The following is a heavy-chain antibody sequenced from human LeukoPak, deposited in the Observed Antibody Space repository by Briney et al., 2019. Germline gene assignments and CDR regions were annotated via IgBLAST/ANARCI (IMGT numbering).Heavy chain of an antibody. CDR3: ARQLTYYYDSSGYYFFDY. Sequence: SETLSLTCTVSGGSISSSSYYWGWIRQPPGKGLEWIGSIYYSGSTYHNPSLKSRVTISVDTSKNQFSLKLSSVTAADTAVYYCARQLTYYYDSSGYYFFDYWGQGTLVTVSS. V-gene: IGHV4-39*01. D-gene: IGHD3-22*01. CDR2: IYYSGST. CDR1: GGSISSSSYY. J-gene: IGHJ4*02.